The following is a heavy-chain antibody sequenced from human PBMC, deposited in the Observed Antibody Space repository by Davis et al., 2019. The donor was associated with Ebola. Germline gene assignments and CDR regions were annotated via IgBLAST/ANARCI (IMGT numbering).Heavy chain of an antibody. CDR1: GYSFNTYW. CDR3: ARQEALYGSIDN. CDR2: IYPRDSDI. Sequence: GESLKISCKGSGYSFNTYWIAWVRQMPGKGLEWMGIIYPRDSDIRYSPSFEGQVTISVDRSSSTAYLQWSSLKASDSAMYYCARQEALYGSIDNWGQGTLVTVSS. D-gene: IGHD2/OR15-2a*01. J-gene: IGHJ4*02. V-gene: IGHV5-51*01.